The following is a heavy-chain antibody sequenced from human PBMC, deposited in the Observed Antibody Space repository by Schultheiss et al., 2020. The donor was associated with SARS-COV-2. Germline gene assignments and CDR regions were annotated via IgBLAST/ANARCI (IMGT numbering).Heavy chain of an antibody. V-gene: IGHV1-69*05. CDR1: GGTFSSYA. CDR3: ARAYLLDGVYNY. D-gene: IGHD5-24*01. J-gene: IGHJ4*02. CDR2: IIPIFGTA. Sequence: SVKVSCKASGGTFSSYAISWVRQAPGQGLEWMGGIIPIFGTANYAQKFQGRVTMTTDTSTSTAYMELSSLRSEDTAVYYCARAYLLDGVYNYWGQGTLVTVSS.